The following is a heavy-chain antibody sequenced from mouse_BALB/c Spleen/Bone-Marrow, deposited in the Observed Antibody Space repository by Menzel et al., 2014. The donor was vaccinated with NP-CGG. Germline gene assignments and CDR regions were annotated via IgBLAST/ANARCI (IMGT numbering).Heavy chain of an antibody. J-gene: IGHJ3*01. CDR1: GYSFTGYF. Sequence: VQLQQPGPELVKPGASVKISCKASGYSFTGYFMNWMKRSHGKSLEWIGRINPYNGDPFYNQKFKGKATLTVDKSSSTAHMELLSLTSEDSAVYYCGRGNYDYDSWFGYWGQGTLVTVSA. V-gene: IGHV1-37*01. CDR2: INPYNGDP. D-gene: IGHD2-4*01. CDR3: GRGNYDYDSWFGY.